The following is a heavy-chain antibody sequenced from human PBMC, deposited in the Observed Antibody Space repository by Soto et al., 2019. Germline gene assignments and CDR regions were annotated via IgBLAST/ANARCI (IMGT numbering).Heavy chain of an antibody. CDR3: AGIHEDSFYGMDV. V-gene: IGHV4-4*07. D-gene: IGHD5-18*01. Sequence: QVQLQESGPGLVKSSETLSLTCTLSGGSMISYYWNWIRQPAGKGLEWIGRIYTRGDTNYNPSLNSRVTMSVDTSKNEFSVKLTSVTAADTAVYFCAGIHEDSFYGMDVWGQGTTVTVSS. CDR1: GGSMISYY. CDR2: IYTRGDT. J-gene: IGHJ6*02.